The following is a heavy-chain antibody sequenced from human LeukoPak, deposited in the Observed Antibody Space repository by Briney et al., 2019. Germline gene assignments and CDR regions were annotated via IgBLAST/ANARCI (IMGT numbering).Heavy chain of an antibody. J-gene: IGHJ6*03. V-gene: IGHV4-59*01. CDR1: GGSISSYY. CDR3: ARETSQKGAHYMDV. D-gene: IGHD3-16*01. Sequence: SETLSLTCTVSGGSISSYYWSWIRQPPGKGLEWIGYIYYSGSTNYNPSLKSRVTISVDTSKNQFSLKLSSVSAADTAVYYCARETSQKGAHYMDVWGKGTTVTISS. CDR2: IYYSGST.